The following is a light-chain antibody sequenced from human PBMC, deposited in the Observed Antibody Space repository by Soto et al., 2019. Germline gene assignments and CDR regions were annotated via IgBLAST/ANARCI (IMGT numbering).Light chain of an antibody. CDR2: GAS. Sequence: EIVLPQSPGTLSLSPGETATLSCRASQTITNDFLAWYQQKPGQTPRLLIYGASSRASGIPDRFSGGGSGTDFTLTISRLEPEDFAVYYCQRYVTSSCAFGPGTGVDV. CDR3: QRYVTSSCA. V-gene: IGKV3-20*01. CDR1: QTITNDF. J-gene: IGKJ3*01.